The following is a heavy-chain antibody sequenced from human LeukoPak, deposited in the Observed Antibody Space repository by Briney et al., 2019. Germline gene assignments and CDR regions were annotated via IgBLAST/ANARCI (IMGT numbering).Heavy chain of an antibody. CDR2: ICSSGRTI. Sequence: GGSLRLSCAASGFTFSDYYMSWIRQAPGKGLEWLSYICSSGRTIYYADSVKGRFTISRDNAKNSLYLQMNSLRVEDTAVYYCARHSFHGSGHGGPWGQGTLVTVSS. CDR3: ARHSFHGSGHGGP. D-gene: IGHD2-15*01. J-gene: IGHJ5*02. V-gene: IGHV3-11*01. CDR1: GFTFSDYY.